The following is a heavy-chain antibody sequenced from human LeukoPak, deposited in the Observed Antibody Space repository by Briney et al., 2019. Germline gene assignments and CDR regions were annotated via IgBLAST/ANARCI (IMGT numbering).Heavy chain of an antibody. V-gene: IGHV3-21*01. Sequence: GGSLRLSCAASGFTFSSYSMMWLRQAPGKGLEWVSSISSSSSYIYYADSVKGRFTISRDNAKNSLYLQMNSLRAEDTAVYYCARDIRLPFWSGYLLYGMDVWGQGPTVTVSS. J-gene: IGHJ6*02. D-gene: IGHD3-3*01. CDR1: GFTFSSYS. CDR2: ISSSSSYI. CDR3: ARDIRLPFWSGYLLYGMDV.